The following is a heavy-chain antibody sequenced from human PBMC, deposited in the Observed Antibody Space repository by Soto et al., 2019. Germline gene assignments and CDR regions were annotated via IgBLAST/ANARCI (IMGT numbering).Heavy chain of an antibody. V-gene: IGHV1-69*02. J-gene: IGHJ5*02. D-gene: IGHD4-17*01. Sequence: QVQLVQSGAEVKKPGSSVKVSCKASGGTFSSYTISWVRQAPGQGLEWMGRIIPILGIANYAQKFQGRVTITADKSTSTAYMELSSLRSEDTAVYYCTRLYGDYPGWFDPWGQGTLVTVSS. CDR1: GGTFSSYT. CDR2: IIPILGIA. CDR3: TRLYGDYPGWFDP.